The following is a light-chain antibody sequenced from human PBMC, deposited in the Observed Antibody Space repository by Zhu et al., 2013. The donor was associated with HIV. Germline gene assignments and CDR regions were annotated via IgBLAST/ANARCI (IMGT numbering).Light chain of an antibody. CDR1: QSVNRH. Sequence: EIVLTQSPGTLSLSPGETATLSCRASQSVNRHLAWYQQRPGQRPRLLMSGASRRATGIPDRFSGSGSGTIFTLTINSLEPEDFALLYCQQNGSSLWTFGQGTRVDIK. J-gene: IGKJ1*01. V-gene: IGKV3-20*01. CDR3: QQNGSSLWT. CDR2: GAS.